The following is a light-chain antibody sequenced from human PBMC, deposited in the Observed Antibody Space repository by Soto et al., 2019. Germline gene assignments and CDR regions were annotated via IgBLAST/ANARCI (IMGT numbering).Light chain of an antibody. Sequence: SYELTQPPSVSVSPGQTARITCSGDALPKQYAYWYQQKPGQAPVVVIYKDNERPSGIPERFSGSRSGTTVTLTISGVQAEDEADYYCQSADSSGTYVFATGTKVTVL. CDR1: ALPKQY. CDR3: QSADSSGTYV. V-gene: IGLV3-25*02. CDR2: KDN. J-gene: IGLJ1*01.